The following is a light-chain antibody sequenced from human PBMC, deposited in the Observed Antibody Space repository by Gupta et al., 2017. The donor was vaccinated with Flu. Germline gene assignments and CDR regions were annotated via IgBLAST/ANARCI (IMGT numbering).Light chain of an antibody. CDR2: GAS. CDR1: QGVSSSY. Sequence: EIVLTQSPGTLSLSPGERAALSCRASQGVSSSYLAWYQQKPGQAPRLLIYGASSRATGIPDRFSGSGYGTDFTLTISRLEPEDFAVYYCHPYRSVPRTFGQGTKVEIK. J-gene: IGKJ1*01. CDR3: HPYRSVPRT. V-gene: IGKV3-20*01.